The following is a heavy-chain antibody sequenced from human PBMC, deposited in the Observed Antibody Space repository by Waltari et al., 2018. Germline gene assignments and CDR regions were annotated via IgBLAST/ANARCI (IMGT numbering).Heavy chain of an antibody. Sequence: QVQLQESGPGLVKPSETLSLTCTVSGGSISSYFRSWIRQPPGKGLEWIGYIYYSGGTNYNPSLKSRVPISVDTSKNQFSLKLSSVTAADTAVYYCARDGGYCSGSYIYYYMDVWGKGTTVTVSS. CDR1: GGSISSYF. J-gene: IGHJ6*03. CDR3: ARDGGYCSGSYIYYYMDV. D-gene: IGHD3-10*01. CDR2: IYYSGGT. V-gene: IGHV4-59*01.